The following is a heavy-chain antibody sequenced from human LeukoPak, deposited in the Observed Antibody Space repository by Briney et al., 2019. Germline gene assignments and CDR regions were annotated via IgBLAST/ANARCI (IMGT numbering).Heavy chain of an antibody. J-gene: IGHJ6*03. D-gene: IGHD6-19*01. V-gene: IGHV4-59*12. CDR3: ARSLARYSSGWYEYYYYYYYMDV. CDR1: GGSISSYY. Sequence: SETLSLTCTVSGGSISSYYWSWIRQPPGKGLEWIGYIYYSGSTNYNPSLKSRVTISVDTSKNQFSLKLSSVTAADTAVYYCARSLARYSSGWYEYYYYYYYMDVWGKGTTVTISS. CDR2: IYYSGST.